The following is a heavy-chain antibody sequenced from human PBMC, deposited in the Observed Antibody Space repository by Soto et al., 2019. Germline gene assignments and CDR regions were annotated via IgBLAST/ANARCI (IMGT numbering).Heavy chain of an antibody. CDR3: ARRLNYYDSSGYSDY. V-gene: IGHV3-48*03. CDR1: GFTFSSYE. D-gene: IGHD3-22*01. Sequence: HPGGSLRLSCAASGFTFSSYEMNCVRQAPGKGLEWVSYISSSGSTIYYADSVKGRFTISRDNAKNSLYLQMNSLRAEDTAVYYCARRLNYYDSSGYSDYWGQGTLVTVSS. J-gene: IGHJ4*02. CDR2: ISSSGSTI.